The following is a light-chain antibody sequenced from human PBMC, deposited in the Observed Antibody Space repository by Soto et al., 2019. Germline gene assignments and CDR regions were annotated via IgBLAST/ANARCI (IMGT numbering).Light chain of an antibody. Sequence: QSALTQPASVSGSPGQSITISCTGTSSDVGAYNFVSWHQQHPGKAPKLMIYNVYDRPSGISYRFSGSKSGNTASLTISGLQGEDEADYFCSSYSISTAYLFGTGTKV. CDR2: NVY. CDR3: SSYSISTAYL. CDR1: SSDVGAYNF. J-gene: IGLJ1*01. V-gene: IGLV2-14*03.